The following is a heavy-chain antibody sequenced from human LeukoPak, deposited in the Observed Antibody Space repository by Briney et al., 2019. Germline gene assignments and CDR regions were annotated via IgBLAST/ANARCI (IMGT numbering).Heavy chain of an antibody. Sequence: ASVKVSCTASGFTFTISAMQWVRQARGQRLEWIGWIVVGSGNTNYAQKFQERVIITRDRSTSTAYMELSSLRSEDTAVYYCAAELETATNAFDIWGQGTMVTVSS. CDR2: IVVGSGNT. CDR1: GFTFTISA. D-gene: IGHD5-24*01. J-gene: IGHJ3*02. V-gene: IGHV1-58*02. CDR3: AAELETATNAFDI.